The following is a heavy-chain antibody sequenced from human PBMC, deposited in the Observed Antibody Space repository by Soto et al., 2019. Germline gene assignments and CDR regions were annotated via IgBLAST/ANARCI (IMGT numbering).Heavy chain of an antibody. Sequence: QVQLVESGGDVVQPGRSLRLSCAASGFTFSSYGMHWVRQAPGKGLEWVAVIWYDGSNKYYADSVKGRFTISRDNSKNTLYLQMNSLRAEDTAVYYCARAIAVAGPRDYFDYWGQGTLVTVSS. CDR3: ARAIAVAGPRDYFDY. CDR1: GFTFSSYG. J-gene: IGHJ4*02. D-gene: IGHD6-19*01. CDR2: IWYDGSNK. V-gene: IGHV3-33*01.